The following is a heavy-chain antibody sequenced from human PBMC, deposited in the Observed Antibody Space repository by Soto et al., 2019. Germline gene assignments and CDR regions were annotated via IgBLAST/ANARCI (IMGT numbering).Heavy chain of an antibody. J-gene: IGHJ3*02. CDR2: IIPIFGTA. CDR1: GGTFSSYA. CDR3: AREHPYSSGWYRADAFDI. D-gene: IGHD6-19*01. V-gene: IGHV1-69*12. Sequence: QVQLVQSGAEVKKPGSSVKVSCKASGGTFSSYAISWVRQAPGQGLEWMGGIIPIFGTANYAQKFQGRVTITADESTSTAYMEQSSLRSEDTAVYYCAREHPYSSGWYRADAFDIWGQGTMVTVSS.